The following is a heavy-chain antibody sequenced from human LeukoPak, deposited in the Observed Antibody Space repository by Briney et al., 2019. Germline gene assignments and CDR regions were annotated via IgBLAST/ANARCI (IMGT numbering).Heavy chain of an antibody. CDR2: IKQVGSEK. J-gene: IGHJ4*02. V-gene: IGHV3-7*01. CDR1: GFTFSSYW. Sequence: GGSLRLSCAASGFTFSSYWMSWVRQAPGKGLEWVAHIKQVGSEKYYVDSVKGRFTISRDNAKNSLYLQMNSLRAEDTAVYYCARDPQPGGSCYSDYWGQGTLVAVSS. CDR3: ARDPQPGGSCYSDY. D-gene: IGHD2-15*01.